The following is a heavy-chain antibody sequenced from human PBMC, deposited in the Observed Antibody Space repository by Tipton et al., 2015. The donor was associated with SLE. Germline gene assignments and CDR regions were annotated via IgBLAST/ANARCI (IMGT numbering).Heavy chain of an antibody. CDR2: TYYSGST. Sequence: TLSLTCTVSDGSISSYYWSWIRQPPGKGLEWIGYTYYSGSTNYNPSLKSRVTISVDTSKNQFSLKLSSVTAADTAVYYCARTDGGNSRSWFDPWGQGTLVTVSS. CDR3: ARTDGGNSRSWFDP. J-gene: IGHJ5*02. CDR1: DGSISSYY. V-gene: IGHV4-59*08. D-gene: IGHD4-23*01.